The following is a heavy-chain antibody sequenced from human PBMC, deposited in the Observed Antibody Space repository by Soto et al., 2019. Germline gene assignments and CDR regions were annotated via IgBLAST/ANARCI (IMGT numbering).Heavy chain of an antibody. CDR3: ARDRWELLPYAFDI. J-gene: IGHJ3*02. D-gene: IGHD1-26*01. CDR2: INAGNGNT. V-gene: IGHV1-3*01. CDR1: GYTFTSYA. Sequence: EASMKVSCKASGYTFTSYAMHWVRQAPGQRLEWMGWINAGNGNTKYSQKFQGRVTITRDTSASTAYMELSSLRSEDTAVYYCARDRWELLPYAFDIWGQGTMVTVSS.